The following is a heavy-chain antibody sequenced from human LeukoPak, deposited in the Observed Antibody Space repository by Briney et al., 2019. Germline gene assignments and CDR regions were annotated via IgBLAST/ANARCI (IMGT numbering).Heavy chain of an antibody. V-gene: IGHV3-23*01. CDR1: GFTFSSYA. CDR3: ARGGEYYGSGSYSLLDY. J-gene: IGHJ4*02. D-gene: IGHD3-10*01. Sequence: GGSLRLSCAASGFTFSSYAMSWVRQAPGKGLEWVSAISGSGGSTYYADCVKGRFTISRDNSKNTLYLQMYSLRAEDTAVYYFARGGEYYGSGSYSLLDYWGQGTLVTVSS. CDR2: ISGSGGST.